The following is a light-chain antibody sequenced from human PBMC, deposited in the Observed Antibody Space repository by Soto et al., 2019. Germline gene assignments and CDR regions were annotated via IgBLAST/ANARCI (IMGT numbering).Light chain of an antibody. J-gene: IGKJ1*01. CDR2: GAS. CDR1: QSVSNNY. CDR3: QKYGSSGT. V-gene: IGKV3-20*01. Sequence: EIVLTQSPGTLSLPPGXRATLSCRASQSVSNNYLAWYQQKPGQAPRLLIYGASNRATGIPDRFSGSGSGTDFTLTISRLEPEDFAVYYCQKYGSSGTFGQGTKVDIK.